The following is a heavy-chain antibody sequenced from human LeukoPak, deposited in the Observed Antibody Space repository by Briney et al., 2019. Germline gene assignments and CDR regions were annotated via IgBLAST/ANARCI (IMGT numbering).Heavy chain of an antibody. V-gene: IGHV3-7*01. D-gene: IGHD3-22*01. Sequence: GSLRLSCAASGFTFSNAWMSWVRQAPGKGLEWVANIKQDGSEKYYVDSVKGRFTISRDNAKNSLYLQMNSLRAEDTAVYYCARDSHYYDSSGYYYWGQGTLVTVSS. J-gene: IGHJ4*02. CDR3: ARDSHYYDSSGYYY. CDR2: IKQDGSEK. CDR1: GFTFSNAW.